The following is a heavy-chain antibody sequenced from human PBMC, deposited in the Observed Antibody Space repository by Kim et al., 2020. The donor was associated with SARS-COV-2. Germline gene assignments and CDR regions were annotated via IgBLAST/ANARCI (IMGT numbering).Heavy chain of an antibody. Sequence: GSLRLSCAASGFTFSSYAMHWVRQAPGKGLEWVAVISYDGSNKYYADSVKGRFTISRDNSKNTLHLQMNSLRAEDTAVYYCAREGQWLVPFDYWGQGTLVTVSS. CDR1: GFTFSSYA. CDR3: AREGQWLVPFDY. D-gene: IGHD6-19*01. CDR2: ISYDGSNK. V-gene: IGHV3-30-3*01. J-gene: IGHJ4*02.